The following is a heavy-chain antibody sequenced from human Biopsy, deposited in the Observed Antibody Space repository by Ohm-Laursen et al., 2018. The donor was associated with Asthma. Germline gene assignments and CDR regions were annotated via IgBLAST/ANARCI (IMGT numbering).Heavy chain of an antibody. V-gene: IGHV7-4-1*02. CDR2: INTNTGNP. D-gene: IGHD3-22*01. CDR3: ARMISYYHEMRAPFFDY. Sequence: SSVKVSCKASGYTVTRYAINWVRQAPGQGLEWMGWINTNTGNPTYAQGFTGRFVFSLDTSVNTAHLQINSLKAEDTAVYYCARMISYYHEMRAPFFDYWGQGTLVTVSS. J-gene: IGHJ4*02. CDR1: GYTVTRYA.